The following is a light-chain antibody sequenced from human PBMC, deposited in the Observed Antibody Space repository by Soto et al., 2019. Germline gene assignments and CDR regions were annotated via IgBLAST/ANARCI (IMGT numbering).Light chain of an antibody. CDR2: EAS. J-gene: IGKJ5*01. CDR3: QQLNTLPFT. CDR1: HDISTY. Sequence: DIQLTQSPSLLSSSVGDRVTITCRASHDISTYLAWYQQKPGKAPKLMIYEASTLQSGVPARFSGSGSGTEFTLTISGLLPEDFAIYHCQQLNTLPFTFGQGTRLEI. V-gene: IGKV1-9*01.